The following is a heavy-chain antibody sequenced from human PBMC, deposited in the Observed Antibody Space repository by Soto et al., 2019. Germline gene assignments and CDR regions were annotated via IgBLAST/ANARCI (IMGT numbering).Heavy chain of an antibody. CDR3: ARLENLDNCCGSGSHFDY. CDR2: IYPGDSDT. D-gene: IGHD3-10*01. V-gene: IGHV5-51*01. J-gene: IGHJ4*02. Sequence: PGESLKISCKGSGYSFTSYWIGWVRQMPGKGLEWMGIIYPGDSDTRYSPSFQGQVTISADKSISTAYLQWSSLKASDTAMYYCARLENLDNCCGSGSHFDYWGQGTLVTVSS. CDR1: GYSFTSYW.